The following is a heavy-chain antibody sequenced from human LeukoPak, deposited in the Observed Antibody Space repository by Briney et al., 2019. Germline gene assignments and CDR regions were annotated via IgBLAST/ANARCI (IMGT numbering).Heavy chain of an antibody. J-gene: IGHJ3*02. V-gene: IGHV4-34*01. D-gene: IGHD2-21*02. Sequence: SETLSLTCAVYGGSFSGYYWSWIRQPPGKGLEWIGEISHSGSTNYNPSLKSRVTISVDTSKNQFSLKLSSVTAADTAVYYCARWEEDIVVVTGAFNIWGQGTMVTVSS. CDR3: ARWEEDIVVVTGAFNI. CDR2: ISHSGST. CDR1: GGSFSGYY.